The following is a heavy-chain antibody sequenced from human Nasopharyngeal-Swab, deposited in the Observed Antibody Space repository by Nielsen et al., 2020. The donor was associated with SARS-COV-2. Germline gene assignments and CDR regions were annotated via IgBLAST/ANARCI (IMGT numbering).Heavy chain of an antibody. D-gene: IGHD3-9*01. CDR2: IKQDGSEK. Sequence: WIRQPLGKGLEWVANIKQDGSEKYYVDSVKGRFTISRDNAKNSLYLQMNSLRAEDTAVYYCARVSRYYDILTGYYAEDGMDVWGQGTTVTVSS. CDR3: ARVSRYYDILTGYYAEDGMDV. J-gene: IGHJ6*02. V-gene: IGHV3-7*01.